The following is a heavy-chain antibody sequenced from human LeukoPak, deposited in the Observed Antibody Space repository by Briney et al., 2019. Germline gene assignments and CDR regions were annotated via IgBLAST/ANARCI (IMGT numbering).Heavy chain of an antibody. J-gene: IGHJ6*02. V-gene: IGHV4-61*01. Sequence: SETLSLTCTVSGGSVSSGSYYWSWIRQPPGKGLEWIGYIYYSGSTNYNPSLKSRVTISVDTSKNQFSLKLSSVTAADTAVYYCVRGGYHDIAGMDVWGQGTTVTVSS. CDR1: GGSVSSGSYY. D-gene: IGHD3-9*01. CDR3: VRGGYHDIAGMDV. CDR2: IYYSGST.